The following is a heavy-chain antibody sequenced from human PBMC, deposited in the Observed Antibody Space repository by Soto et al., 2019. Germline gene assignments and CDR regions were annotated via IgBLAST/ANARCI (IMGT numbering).Heavy chain of an antibody. CDR1: GGSISSSSYY. D-gene: IGHD5-12*01. V-gene: IGHV4-39*01. J-gene: IGHJ4*02. CDR2: IYYSGST. CDR3: ARHSGYGPQIDY. Sequence: QLQLQESGPGLVKPSETLSLTCTVSGGSISSSSYYWGWIRQPPGKGLEWIGTIYYSGSTYYNTSLKSRVTISVDTSKNQFSLKLSSVTDADTAVYYCARHSGYGPQIDYWGQGTLVTVSS.